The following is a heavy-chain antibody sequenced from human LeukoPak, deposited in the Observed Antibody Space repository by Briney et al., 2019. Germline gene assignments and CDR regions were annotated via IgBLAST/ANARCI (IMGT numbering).Heavy chain of an antibody. D-gene: IGHD6-13*01. V-gene: IGHV3-23*01. CDR2: ISRSSGST. CDR1: GFTFSNCA. Sequence: GGSLRLSCAASGFTFSNCAMSWVRQAPGKGLECVSGISRSSGSTYHADSVKGRFTISRDNSKNTLYLQMNSLRAEDTAVYYCGKTGTLGYYFDYWGQGTLVTVSS. CDR3: GKTGTLGYYFDY. J-gene: IGHJ4*02.